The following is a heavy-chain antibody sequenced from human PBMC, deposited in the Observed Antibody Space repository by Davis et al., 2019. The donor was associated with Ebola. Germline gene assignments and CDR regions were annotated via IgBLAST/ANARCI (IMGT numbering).Heavy chain of an antibody. CDR3: VRDCSSTSCYHYFDY. CDR1: GFTFSSYW. CDR2: IKQDGSEK. D-gene: IGHD2-2*01. J-gene: IGHJ4*02. V-gene: IGHV3-7*03. Sequence: PGGSLRLSCAASGFTFSSYWMSWVRQAPGKGLEWVANIKQDGSEKYYVDSVKGRFTISRDNAKNSLYLQMNSLRAEDTAVYYCVRDCSSTSCYHYFDYWGQGTLVTVSS.